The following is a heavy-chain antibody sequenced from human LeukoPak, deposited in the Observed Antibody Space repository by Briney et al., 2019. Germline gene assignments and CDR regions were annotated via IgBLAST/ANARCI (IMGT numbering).Heavy chain of an antibody. CDR2: ISGSGGST. Sequence: GGSLRLSCAASGFTCSSYAMSWVRQAPGKGLEWVSAISGSGGSTYYADSVKGRFTISRDNSKNTLYLQMNSLRAEDTAVYYCAKDFIRGIVVVPAAILAGPIDYWGQGTLVTVSS. CDR1: GFTCSSYA. CDR3: AKDFIRGIVVVPAAILAGPIDY. D-gene: IGHD2-2*02. V-gene: IGHV3-23*01. J-gene: IGHJ4*02.